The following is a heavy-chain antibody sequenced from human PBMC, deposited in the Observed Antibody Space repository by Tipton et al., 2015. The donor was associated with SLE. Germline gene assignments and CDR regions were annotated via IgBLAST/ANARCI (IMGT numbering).Heavy chain of an antibody. CDR3: AKKPQLAGVFCYFDL. V-gene: IGHV3-23*01. Sequence: GSLRLSCAASGFTFSSYAMSWVRQAPGKGLEWVPAISGSGGSTYYADSVKGRFTISRDNSKNTLYLQMNSLRAEDTAVYYCAKKPQLAGVFCYFDLWGRGTLVTVSS. J-gene: IGHJ2*01. CDR2: ISGSGGST. CDR1: GFTFSSYA. D-gene: IGHD1-1*01.